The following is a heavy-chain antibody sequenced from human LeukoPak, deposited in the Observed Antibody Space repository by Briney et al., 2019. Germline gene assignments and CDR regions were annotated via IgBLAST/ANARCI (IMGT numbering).Heavy chain of an antibody. D-gene: IGHD3-10*01. CDR1: GYSISSGYY. J-gene: IGHJ5*02. V-gene: IGHV4-38-2*02. Sequence: SETLPLTCTVSGYSISSGYYWGWIRQPPGKGLEWVGSIYHSGSTYYNPSLKSRVTISVDTSKNQFSLKLSSVTAADTAVYYCARVGVRGLRGVNSWFDPWGQGTRVTVSS. CDR2: IYHSGST. CDR3: ARVGVRGLRGVNSWFDP.